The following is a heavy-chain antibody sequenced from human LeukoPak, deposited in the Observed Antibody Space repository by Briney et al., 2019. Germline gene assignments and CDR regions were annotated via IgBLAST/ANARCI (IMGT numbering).Heavy chain of an antibody. CDR2: INPNSGDT. CDR3: ARDYCSSTSCLFDY. D-gene: IGHD2-2*01. J-gene: IGHJ4*02. CDR1: GYTFTSYY. Sequence: ASVKVSCKASGYTFTSYYMHWVRQAPGQGLEWMGRINPNSGDTNYAQKFQGRVTMTRDTSISTAYMELSRLRSDDTAVYYCARDYCSSTSCLFDYWGRGTLVTVSS. V-gene: IGHV1-2*06.